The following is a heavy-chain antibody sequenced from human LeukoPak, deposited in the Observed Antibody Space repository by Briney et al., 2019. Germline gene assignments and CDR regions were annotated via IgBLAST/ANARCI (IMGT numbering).Heavy chain of an antibody. V-gene: IGHV5-51*01. Sequence: GEPLKISCEVSGDSFTSYWIAWVRQMPGKGLEWVGMIYPGDSDTRYSPSFQGQVTISADKSISTAYLQWSSLQASDTAMYYCARRHSINWFDPWGQGTLVTVSS. CDR1: GDSFTSYW. CDR2: IYPGDSDT. CDR3: ARRHSINWFDP. D-gene: IGHD2-15*01. J-gene: IGHJ5*02.